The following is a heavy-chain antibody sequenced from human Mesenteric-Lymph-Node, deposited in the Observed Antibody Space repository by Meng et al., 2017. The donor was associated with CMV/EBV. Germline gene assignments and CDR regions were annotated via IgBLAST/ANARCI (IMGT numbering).Heavy chain of an antibody. D-gene: IGHD2-8*01. V-gene: IGHV1-2*02. Sequence: ASVKVSCKASGYTFTSYGISWVRQAPGQGLEWMGWINPTSGDTRFAQKFQGRVTLTRDTSISAVYMELSRLMSDDTAVYYCARSPLALMVYGIGERYHYGMDVWGQGTTVTVSS. CDR1: GYTFTSYG. CDR3: ARSPLALMVYGIGERYHYGMDV. J-gene: IGHJ6*02. CDR2: INPTSGDT.